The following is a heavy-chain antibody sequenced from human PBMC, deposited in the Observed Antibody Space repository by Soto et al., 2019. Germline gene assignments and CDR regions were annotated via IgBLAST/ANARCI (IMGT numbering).Heavy chain of an antibody. Sequence: SETLSLTCTFSCDSINSVRYYWGWIRQPPGKGLEWIGSIYYSGNTYYNPSLKSRVTISIDTSKNQFSLKLSSVTAADTAVYFCARSQLLYNNWFDPWGQGTVVTVSS. CDR1: CDSINSVRYY. D-gene: IGHD2-2*02. CDR3: ARSQLLYNNWFDP. CDR2: IYYSGNT. V-gene: IGHV4-39*01. J-gene: IGHJ5*02.